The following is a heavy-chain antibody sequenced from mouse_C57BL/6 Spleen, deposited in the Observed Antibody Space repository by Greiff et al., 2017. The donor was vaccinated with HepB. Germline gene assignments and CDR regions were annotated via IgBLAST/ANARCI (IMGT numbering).Heavy chain of an antibody. CDR3: ARGQIYYGNPFDY. D-gene: IGHD2-1*01. CDR2: ISDGGSYT. Sequence: EVKVEESGGGLVKPGGSLKLSCAASGFTFSSYAMSWVRQTPEKRLEWVATISDGGSYTYYPDNVKGRFTISRDNAKNNLYLQMSHLKSEDTAMYDCARGQIYYGNPFDYWGQGTTLTVSS. CDR1: GFTFSSYA. J-gene: IGHJ2*01. V-gene: IGHV5-4*03.